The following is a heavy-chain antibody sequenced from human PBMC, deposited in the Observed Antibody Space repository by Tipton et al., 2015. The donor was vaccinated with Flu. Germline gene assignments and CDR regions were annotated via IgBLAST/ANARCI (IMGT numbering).Heavy chain of an antibody. CDR1: GFRFNTFW. CDR3: ARGSLRWCRGVPDY. D-gene: IGHD4-23*01. V-gene: IGHV3-7*01. J-gene: IGHJ4*02. Sequence: SLRLSCAASGFRFNTFWMNWVRQAPGKGLEWVAIIKQDASEKLYVDSVEGRFTISRDNAKNSLSLQMDSLRGDDTAVYYCARGSLRWCRGVPDYWGQGTLVTVSS. CDR2: IKQDASEK.